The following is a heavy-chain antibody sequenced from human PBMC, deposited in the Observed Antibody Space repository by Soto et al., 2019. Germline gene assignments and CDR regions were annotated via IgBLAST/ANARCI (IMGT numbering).Heavy chain of an antibody. CDR1: GFTFSSYA. J-gene: IGHJ4*02. CDR3: AREWDNEYYFAY. CDR2: ISYDGRNK. D-gene: IGHD6-6*01. Sequence: QVQLVESGGGVVQPGRSLRLSCAASGFTFSSYAMHWVRQAPGKGLEWVAVISYDGRNKYYADSVKGRFTISRDNSKNSLYLQMNSLRAEDTAVYYCAREWDNEYYFAYWGQGTLVTVSS. V-gene: IGHV3-30*04.